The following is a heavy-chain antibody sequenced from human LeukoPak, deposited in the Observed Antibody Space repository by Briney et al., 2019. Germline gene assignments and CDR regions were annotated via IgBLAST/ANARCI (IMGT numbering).Heavy chain of an antibody. Sequence: GGSLRLSCAASGFTFSNYGMYWVRQAPGKGLEWVAVISYDGTNKYYADSVKGRFTISRDNSKNTLYLQMNSLRAEDTAVYYCARDLDCSGGSCYSGDAFDIWGQGTMVTVSS. V-gene: IGHV3-30*03. CDR2: ISYDGTNK. J-gene: IGHJ3*02. CDR1: GFTFSNYG. D-gene: IGHD2-15*01. CDR3: ARDLDCSGGSCYSGDAFDI.